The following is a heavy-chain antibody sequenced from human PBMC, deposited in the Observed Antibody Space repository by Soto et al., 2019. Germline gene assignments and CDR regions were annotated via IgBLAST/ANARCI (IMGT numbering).Heavy chain of an antibody. CDR1: GFTFSSYA. J-gene: IGHJ6*02. CDR3: AKVGYSSSSLGMDV. D-gene: IGHD6-13*01. V-gene: IGHV3-23*01. Sequence: EVQLLESGGGLVQPGGSLRLSCAASGFTFSSYAMSWVRQAPGKGLEWVSAISGSGGSTYYADSVKGRFTISRDNSKNTLYLQMNSLISEDTAVYYCAKVGYSSSSLGMDVWGQGTTVTVSS. CDR2: ISGSGGST.